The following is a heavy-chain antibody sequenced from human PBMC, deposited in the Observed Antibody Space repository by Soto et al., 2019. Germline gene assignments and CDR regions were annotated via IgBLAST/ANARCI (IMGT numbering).Heavy chain of an antibody. J-gene: IGHJ4*02. CDR3: ARGGFAYCSGGSCYPGQFDY. V-gene: IGHV4-59*01. CDR2: IYYSGST. CDR1: GGSISSYY. D-gene: IGHD2-15*01. Sequence: HVQLQESGPGLVKPSETLSLTCTVSGGSISSYYWSWIRQPPGKGLEWIGYIYYSGSTNYNPSLKSRVTISVDTSKNQFSLKLSSVTAADTAVYYCARGGFAYCSGGSCYPGQFDYWGQGTLVTVSS.